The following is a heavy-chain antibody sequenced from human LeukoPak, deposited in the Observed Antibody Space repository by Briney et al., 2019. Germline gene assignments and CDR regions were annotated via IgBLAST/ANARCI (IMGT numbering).Heavy chain of an antibody. CDR1: GGSISSYY. Sequence: SETLSLTCTVSGGSISSYYWSWIRQPPGKGLEWIGYIYYSGSTNYNPSLKSRVTISVDTSKNQFSLKLSSVTAADTAVYYCARGPMGRWLQPFDYWGQGTLVTVSS. V-gene: IGHV4-59*01. CDR3: ARGPMGRWLQPFDY. J-gene: IGHJ4*02. CDR2: IYYSGST. D-gene: IGHD5-24*01.